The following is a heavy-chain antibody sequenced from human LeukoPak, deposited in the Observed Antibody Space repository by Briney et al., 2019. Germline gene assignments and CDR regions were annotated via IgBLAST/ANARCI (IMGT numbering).Heavy chain of an antibody. J-gene: IGHJ6*03. D-gene: IGHD6-6*01. CDR3: ARGRGYSSSSGDYYYYYMDV. CDR2: INHSGST. V-gene: IGHV4-34*01. Sequence: SETLSLTCAVYGGSFSCYYWSWIRQPPGRGLEWIGEINHSGSTNYNPSLKSRVTISVDTSKNQFSLKLSSVTAADTAVYYCARGRGYSSSSGDYYYYYMDVWGKGTTVTVSS. CDR1: GGSFSCYY.